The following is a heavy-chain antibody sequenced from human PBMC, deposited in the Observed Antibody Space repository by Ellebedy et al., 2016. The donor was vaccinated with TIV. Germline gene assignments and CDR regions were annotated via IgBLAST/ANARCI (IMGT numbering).Heavy chain of an antibody. CDR3: ARRGSYGDYAVQVNNWFDS. D-gene: IGHD4-17*01. CDR1: GFNFRSYW. Sequence: PGGSLRLSCAASGFNFRSYWMSWVRQAPGKGLEWVANIYQDGSVQYYLDSVAGRFTISRDNAKNLLYLQMNSLRAEDTAVYYCARRGSYGDYAVQVNNWFDSWGQGTLVTVSS. J-gene: IGHJ5*01. V-gene: IGHV3-7*01. CDR2: IYQDGSVQ.